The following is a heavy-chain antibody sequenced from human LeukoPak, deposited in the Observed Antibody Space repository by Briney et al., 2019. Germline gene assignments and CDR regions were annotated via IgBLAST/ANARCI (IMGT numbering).Heavy chain of an antibody. J-gene: IGHJ4*02. CDR2: INPNSGGT. D-gene: IGHD6-19*01. CDR3: ARAPYSSGWYINY. V-gene: IGHV1-2*02. Sequence: GASVKVSCKASGYTFTGYYMHWVRQAPGQGLEWMGWINPNSGGTNCAQKFQGRVTMTRDTSISTAYMELSRLRSDDTAVYYCARAPYSSGWYINYWGQGTLVTVSS. CDR1: GYTFTGYY.